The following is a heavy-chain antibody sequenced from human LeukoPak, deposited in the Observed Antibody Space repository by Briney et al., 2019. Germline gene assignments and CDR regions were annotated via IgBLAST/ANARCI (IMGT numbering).Heavy chain of an antibody. D-gene: IGHD4-23*01. CDR1: GFTFSSYG. Sequence: GRSLRLSCAASGFTFSSYGMHWVRQAPGKGLEWVAVISYDGSNKYYADSVKGRFTISRDNSKNALYLQMNSLRAEDTAVYYCAKEGGPCGGNSGGWFDPWGQGTLVTVSS. CDR3: AKEGGPCGGNSGGWFDP. J-gene: IGHJ5*02. V-gene: IGHV3-30*18. CDR2: ISYDGSNK.